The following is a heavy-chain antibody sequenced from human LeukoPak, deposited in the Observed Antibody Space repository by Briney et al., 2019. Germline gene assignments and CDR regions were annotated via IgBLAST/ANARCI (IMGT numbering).Heavy chain of an antibody. CDR3: AELGITMIGGV. CDR1: GFTFSSYE. V-gene: IGHV3-48*03. CDR2: SSSSGSTI. Sequence: LAGGSLRLSCAASGFTFSSYEMNWGRQAPGKGLEGVSNSSSSGSTIYYADSVKGRFTISRDNAKNSLYLQMNSLRAEETAVYYCAELGITMIGGVWGEGTTVTISS. J-gene: IGHJ6*04. D-gene: IGHD3-10*02.